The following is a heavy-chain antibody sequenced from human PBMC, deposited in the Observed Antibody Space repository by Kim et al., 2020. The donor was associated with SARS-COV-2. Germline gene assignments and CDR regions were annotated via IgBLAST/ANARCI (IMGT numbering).Heavy chain of an antibody. CDR1: GGSISSYY. V-gene: IGHV4-59*01. CDR2: IYYSGST. J-gene: IGHJ6*02. Sequence: SETLSLTCTVSGGSISSYYWSWIRQPPGKGLEWIGYIYYSGSTNYNPSLKSRVTISVDTSKNQFSLKLSSVTAADTAVYYCARVGDYGDYGLGVYYYYGMDVWGQGTTVTVSS. CDR3: ARVGDYGDYGLGVYYYYGMDV. D-gene: IGHD4-17*01.